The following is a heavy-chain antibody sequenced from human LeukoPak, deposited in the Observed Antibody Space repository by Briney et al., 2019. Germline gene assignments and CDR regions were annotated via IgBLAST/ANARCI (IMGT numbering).Heavy chain of an antibody. D-gene: IGHD2-21*02. Sequence: GGSLRLSCAASGFTFSSYAMSWVRQAPGKGLEWVSAISGSGGSTYYADSVKGRFTISRDNAKNSLYLQMNSLRAEDTALYYCAASYCGGDCYFPLDYWGQGTLVTVSS. CDR1: GFTFSSYA. J-gene: IGHJ4*02. CDR2: ISGSGGST. CDR3: AASYCGGDCYFPLDY. V-gene: IGHV3-23*01.